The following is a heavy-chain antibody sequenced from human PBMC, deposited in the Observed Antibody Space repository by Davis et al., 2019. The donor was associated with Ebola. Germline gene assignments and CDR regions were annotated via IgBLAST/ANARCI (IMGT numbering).Heavy chain of an antibody. CDR1: GFTFDDYA. J-gene: IGHJ4*02. D-gene: IGHD4-17*01. Sequence: PGGSLRLSCAASGFTFDDYAMHWVRQAPGKGLEWVSLISGDGGSTYYADSVKGRFTISRDNAKNSLYLQMNSLRAEDTAVYYCARDQDYGDLDYWGQGTLVTVSS. CDR3: ARDQDYGDLDY. CDR2: ISGDGGST. V-gene: IGHV3-43*02.